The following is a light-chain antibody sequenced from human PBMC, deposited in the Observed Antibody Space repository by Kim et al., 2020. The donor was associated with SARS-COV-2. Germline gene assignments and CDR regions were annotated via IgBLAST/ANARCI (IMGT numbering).Light chain of an antibody. J-gene: IGKJ2*01. Sequence: EIVMTQSPATLSVSPGERATLSCRASQSVSSNLAWYQQKPGQAPRLLIYGASTRATGIPARFSGSGSGTEFTLTIRGLQSEDFAVYYCQQYNNWYTFGQGTKLEL. CDR2: GAS. CDR1: QSVSSN. V-gene: IGKV3-15*01. CDR3: QQYNNWYT.